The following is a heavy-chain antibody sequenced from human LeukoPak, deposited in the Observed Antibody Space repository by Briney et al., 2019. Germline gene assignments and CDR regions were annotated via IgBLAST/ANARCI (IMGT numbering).Heavy chain of an antibody. CDR1: GFTFSSYV. D-gene: IGHD6-19*01. CDR2: ISFDGSNK. V-gene: IGHV3-30-3*01. Sequence: GGSLRLSCAASGFTFSSYVMHWVRQAPGKGLEWVADISFDGSNKYYTDSVKGRFTISRDNSKNTLYLQMNSLRPEDTAVYYCARVITSSGWYPWGQGTLVTVSS. CDR3: ARVITSSGWYP. J-gene: IGHJ4*02.